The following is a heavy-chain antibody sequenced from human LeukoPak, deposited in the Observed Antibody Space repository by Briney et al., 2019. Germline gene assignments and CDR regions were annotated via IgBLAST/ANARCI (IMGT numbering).Heavy chain of an antibody. Sequence: ASVKVSCKVSGYTLTELSMHWVRQAPGKGLEWMGSFDPEDGETIYAQKFQGRVTMTEDTSTDTAYMELSSLRSEDTAVYYCAKCYYYDSSGYYALDYWGQGTLVTVSS. J-gene: IGHJ4*02. V-gene: IGHV1-24*01. CDR1: GYTLTELS. D-gene: IGHD3-22*01. CDR2: FDPEDGET. CDR3: AKCYYYDSSGYYALDY.